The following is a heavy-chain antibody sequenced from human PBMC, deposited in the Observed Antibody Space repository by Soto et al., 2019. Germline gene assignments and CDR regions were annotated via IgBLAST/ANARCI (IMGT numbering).Heavy chain of an antibody. J-gene: IGHJ4*02. V-gene: IGHV4-39*01. D-gene: IGHD3-22*01. CDR1: GGSISSNTYY. Sequence: SETLSLTCTVSGGSISSNTYYWGWIRQSPGKGLEWIGSIYYSGLTYYNSPLKRRVTISVDTSKNQFSLQLSSVTAADTAVYYCVSWRSGYYRDFDYWGQGTLVTVSS. CDR2: IYYSGLT. CDR3: VSWRSGYYRDFDY.